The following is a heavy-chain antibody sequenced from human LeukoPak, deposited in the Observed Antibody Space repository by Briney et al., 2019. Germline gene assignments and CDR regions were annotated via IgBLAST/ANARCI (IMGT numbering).Heavy chain of an antibody. CDR2: FDPEDGET. V-gene: IGHV1-24*01. Sequence: ASVKVSCKVSGYTLTELSMHWVRQAPGKGLEWMGGFDPEDGETIYAQKFQGRVTMTEDTSTDTAYMELGSLRSEDTAVYYCATGELSSGWYVLDYWGQGTLVTVSS. D-gene: IGHD6-19*01. CDR1: GYTLTELS. CDR3: ATGELSSGWYVLDY. J-gene: IGHJ4*02.